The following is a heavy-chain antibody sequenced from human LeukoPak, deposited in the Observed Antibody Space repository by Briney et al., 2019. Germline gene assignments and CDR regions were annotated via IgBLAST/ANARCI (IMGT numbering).Heavy chain of an antibody. J-gene: IGHJ4*02. V-gene: IGHV3-23*01. CDR3: AKATAYYDSLFDY. CDR1: GFTFSSYA. Sequence: GGSLRLSCAASGFTFSSYAMTWVRQAPGRGLEWVSAISGNGGTTYYADSVKGRFTISRDNSKNTLYLQMNSLRAEDTAVYYCAKATAYYDSLFDYWGQGNLVTVSS. CDR2: ISGNGGTT. D-gene: IGHD3-3*01.